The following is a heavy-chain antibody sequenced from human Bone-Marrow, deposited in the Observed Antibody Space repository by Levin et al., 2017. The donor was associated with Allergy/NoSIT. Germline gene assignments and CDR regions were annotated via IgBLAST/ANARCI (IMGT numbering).Heavy chain of an antibody. J-gene: IGHJ4*02. V-gene: IGHV3-74*01. Sequence: GGSLRLSCVGSGFAFSGNWMHWVRQGPGRGLEWVARVNDDGSGTSYADSVKGRFTMSKDNAKNTVYLQMNSLTVEDTAMYFCATVFEYWGQGALVTVSS. CDR1: GFAFSGNW. CDR3: ATVFEY. CDR2: VNDDGSGT.